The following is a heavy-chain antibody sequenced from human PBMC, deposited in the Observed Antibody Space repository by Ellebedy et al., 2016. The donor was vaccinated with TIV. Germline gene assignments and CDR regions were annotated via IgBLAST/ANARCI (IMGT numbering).Heavy chain of an antibody. V-gene: IGHV3-7*03. CDR3: ARDHTYYDYVWGSHRYKEYFDY. D-gene: IGHD3-16*02. CDR2: IKQDGSEK. J-gene: IGHJ4*02. CDR1: GFTFSSYW. Sequence: PGGSLRLSCAASGFTFSSYWMSWVRQAPGKGLEWVANIKQDGSEKYYVDSVKGRFTISRDNAKNSLYLQMNSLRAEDTAVYYCARDHTYYDYVWGSHRYKEYFDYWGQGTLVTVSS.